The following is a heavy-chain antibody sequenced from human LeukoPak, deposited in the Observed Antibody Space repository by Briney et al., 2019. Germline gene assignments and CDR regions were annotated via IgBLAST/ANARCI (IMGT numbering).Heavy chain of an antibody. V-gene: IGHV3-23*01. CDR2: ISGSGGST. D-gene: IGHD3-22*01. CDR3: AKGSDSSGYYYYFDH. J-gene: IGHJ4*02. CDR1: GITVTNYA. Sequence: GGSLRLSCAASGITVTNYAMSWVRQAPGKGLEWVSGISGSGGSTFYAGSVKGRFTISRDNSKNTLHLQMNSLRAEDTAVYHCAKGSDSSGYYYYFDHWGQGTLVTVSS.